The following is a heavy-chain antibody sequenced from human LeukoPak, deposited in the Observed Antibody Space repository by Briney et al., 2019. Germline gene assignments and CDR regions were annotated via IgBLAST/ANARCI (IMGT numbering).Heavy chain of an antibody. CDR2: SEYSGTTS. CDR3: ARILGFTLDY. J-gene: IGHJ4*02. CDR1: GFAFSSYW. V-gene: IGHV3-48*02. Sequence: GGSLRLSRAASGFAFSSYWMSWVRQAPGKGLEWVSYSEYSGTTSYYADSVKGRFTVSRDNAKNSLYLQMSSLRDEDTAVYYCARILGFTLDYWGQGTLVTVSS.